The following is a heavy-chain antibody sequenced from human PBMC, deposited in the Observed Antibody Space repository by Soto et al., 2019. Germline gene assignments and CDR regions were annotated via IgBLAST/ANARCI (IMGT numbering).Heavy chain of an antibody. CDR2: IYSGGST. V-gene: IGHV4-61*01. Sequence: SSETLSLTCTVSGGFVNSDTHSWSWIRQTPGKRLEWIGFIYSGGSTKNPSLRSRVTMSVDTSKNQFSLKLSSVTAADTAVYYCARRYSGSYYVFDYWGQGTLVTVSS. CDR3: ARRYSGSYYVFDY. CDR1: GGFVNSDTHS. D-gene: IGHD1-26*01. J-gene: IGHJ4*02.